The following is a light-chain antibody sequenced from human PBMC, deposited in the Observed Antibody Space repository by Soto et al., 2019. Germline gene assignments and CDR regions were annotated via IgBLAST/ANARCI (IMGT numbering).Light chain of an antibody. CDR3: QHYNSYSEA. Sequence: SVLTQSPGTLSLSPWERATLSCRASQSVSSDFLAWYQEKPGQAPRLLIYGASTRATGVPARFTGSGSGTDFTLTISSLQFEDFATYYCQHYNSYSEAFGQGTKVDIK. CDR2: GAS. J-gene: IGKJ1*01. V-gene: IGKV3-15*01. CDR1: QSVSSD.